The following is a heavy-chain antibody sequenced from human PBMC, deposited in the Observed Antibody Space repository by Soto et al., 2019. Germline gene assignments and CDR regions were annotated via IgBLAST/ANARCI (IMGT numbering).Heavy chain of an antibody. Sequence: QVQLQESGPGLVKPFETLSLMCTVSNGSIGGYYWSWIRQPAGKGLEWLGRIYSSGSATYSPSLRSRVTMSVDVSKRQLSLKMTTFTAADTAIYSCARVGPVTQNTYYYGLDVWGRGTTVSVSS. J-gene: IGHJ6*01. CDR3: ARVGPVTQNTYYYGLDV. CDR2: IYSSGSA. CDR1: NGSIGGYY. V-gene: IGHV4-4*07. D-gene: IGHD3-10*01.